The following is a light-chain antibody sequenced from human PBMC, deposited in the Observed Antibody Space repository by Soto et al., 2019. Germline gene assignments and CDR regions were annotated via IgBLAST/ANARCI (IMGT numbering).Light chain of an antibody. Sequence: DIQLTKSPSFLSASVGDRVTITCRASQGISSYLAWYQQKPGKAPKLLIYAASTLQSGVPSRFIGSGSGTEFTLTISSLQPEDFGTYYCQQLNSYPLNFGGGNKVEIK. V-gene: IGKV1-9*01. J-gene: IGKJ4*01. CDR1: QGISSY. CDR2: AAS. CDR3: QQLNSYPLN.